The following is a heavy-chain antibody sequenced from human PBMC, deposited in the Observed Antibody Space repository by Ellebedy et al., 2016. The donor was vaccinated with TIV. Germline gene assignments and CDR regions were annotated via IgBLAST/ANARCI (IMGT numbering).Heavy chain of an antibody. CDR3: ARRYFDY. V-gene: IGHV3-7*03. J-gene: IGHJ4*02. CDR1: GFTFSDYW. CDR2: IKQDGSEK. Sequence: GESLKISXAASGFTFSDYWMSWVRQAPGKGLEWVANIKQDGSEKYYVDSVKGRFTISRDNAKNSLYLQMNGLRVEDTAVYYCARRYFDYWGQGTLVTVSS.